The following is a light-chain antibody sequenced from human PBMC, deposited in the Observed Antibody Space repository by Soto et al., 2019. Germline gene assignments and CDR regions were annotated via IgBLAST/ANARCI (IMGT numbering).Light chain of an antibody. CDR3: QQYKSYSYT. J-gene: IGKJ2*01. CDR1: QSISSW. CDR2: KAS. V-gene: IGKV1-5*03. Sequence: DIQMTQSPSTLPASVGDRVTITCRASQSISSWLAWYQQKPGRAPNLLIYKASSLESGVPSRFSGSGSGTEFTLTISSLQPDDFATYYCQQYKSYSYTFGQGTKVDIK.